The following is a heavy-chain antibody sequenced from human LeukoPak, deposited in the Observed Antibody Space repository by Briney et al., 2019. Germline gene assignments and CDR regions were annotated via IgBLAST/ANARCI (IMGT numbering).Heavy chain of an antibody. CDR1: GFTFSSYA. CDR3: AVTTDSFYYYYGMDV. V-gene: IGHV3-23*01. D-gene: IGHD4-17*01. CDR2: IRGSGGST. Sequence: PGGSLRLSCAASGFTFSSYAMSWVRQAPGKGLEWVSAIRGSGGSTYYADSVKGRFTISRDNSKNTLYLQMNSLRAEDTAVYYCAVTTDSFYYYYGMDVWGQGTTVTVSS. J-gene: IGHJ6*02.